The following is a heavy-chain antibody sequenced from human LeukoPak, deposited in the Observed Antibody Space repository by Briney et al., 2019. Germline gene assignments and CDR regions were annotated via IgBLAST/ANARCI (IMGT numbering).Heavy chain of an antibody. D-gene: IGHD3-9*01. V-gene: IGHV3-48*03. J-gene: IGHJ5*02. CDR1: GFTFSSYE. Sequence: GGSLRLSCAASGFTFSSYEMNWVRQAPGKGLEWVSYISSSGSTIYYADSVKGRFTISRDNAKNSLYLQMNSLRAEDTAVYFCTRSLRYFDWLPDWFDPWGQGTLVTVSS. CDR3: TRSLRYFDWLPDWFDP. CDR2: ISSSGSTI.